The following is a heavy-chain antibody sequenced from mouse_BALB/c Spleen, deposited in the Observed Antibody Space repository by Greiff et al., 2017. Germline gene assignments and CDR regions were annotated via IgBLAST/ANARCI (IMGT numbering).Heavy chain of an antibody. V-gene: IGHV1-5*01. CDR1: GYSFTSYW. CDR3: TRSEDGYYVAMDY. D-gene: IGHD2-3*01. Sequence: VHVKQSGTVLARPGASVKMSCKASGYSFTSYWMHWVKQRPGQGLEWIGAIYPGNSDTSYNQKFKGKAKLTAVTSASTAYMELSSLTNEDSAVYYCTRSEDGYYVAMDYWGQGTSVTVSS. J-gene: IGHJ4*01. CDR2: IYPGNSDT.